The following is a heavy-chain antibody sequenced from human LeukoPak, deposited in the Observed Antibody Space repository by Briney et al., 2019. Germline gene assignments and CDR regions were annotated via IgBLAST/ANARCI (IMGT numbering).Heavy chain of an antibody. D-gene: IGHD3-22*01. CDR3: AKRGVVIRVILVGFHKEAYYFDS. J-gene: IGHJ4*02. CDR1: GITLSNYG. CDR2: ISDSAGRT. Sequence: GGSRRLSCAVSGITLSNYGMSWVRQAPGKGLEWVAGISDSAGRTKYADSVKGRFTISRDNPKNTLYLQMNSLRAEDTAVYFCAKRGVVIRVILVGFHKEAYYFDSWGQGALVTVSS. V-gene: IGHV3-23*01.